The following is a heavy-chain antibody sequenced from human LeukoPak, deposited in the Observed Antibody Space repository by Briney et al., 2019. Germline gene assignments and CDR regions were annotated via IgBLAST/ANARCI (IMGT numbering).Heavy chain of an antibody. V-gene: IGHV3-48*02. Sequence: GGSLRLSCAASGFTRTDYSMNWVRPAPGKGLEWVLYISSTSSTIYSSDPVKGRFTISRDNARNSLYLQMNSLRDEDTAVYYGARVRGGWYFDFWGRGTLVTVSS. CDR1: GFTRTDYS. D-gene: IGHD3-10*01. CDR3: ARVRGGWYFDF. CDR2: ISSTSSTI. J-gene: IGHJ2*01.